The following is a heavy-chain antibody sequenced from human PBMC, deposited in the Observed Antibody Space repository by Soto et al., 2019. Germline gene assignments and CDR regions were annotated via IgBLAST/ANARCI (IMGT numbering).Heavy chain of an antibody. J-gene: IGHJ5*01. CDR2: IYKSATT. D-gene: IGHD2-15*01. CDR3: ARGRYCLTGRCFPNWFDS. CDR1: GDSISSVDYF. Sequence: TLSLTCSVSGDSISSVDYFWAWIRQPPGQALEYIGYIYKSATTYYNPSFESRVAISLDTSKSQFSLNVTSVTAADTAVYFCARGRYCLTGRCFPNWFDSWGQGTLVTVSS. V-gene: IGHV4-30-4*01.